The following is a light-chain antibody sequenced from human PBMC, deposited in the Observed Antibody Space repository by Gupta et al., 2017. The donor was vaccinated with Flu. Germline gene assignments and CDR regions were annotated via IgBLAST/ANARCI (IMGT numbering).Light chain of an antibody. CDR2: KDT. CDR3: QARDTTTSV. J-gene: IGLJ1*01. Sequence: SSELTQPPSVSVSPGQTVTITCSGENLTNKYASWYQQRAGQSPVVVIYKDTNRAPGNPGRFSGSSSGNTATLTIRGTQAGDEDDYVCQARDTTTSVFGTGTKVTVL. V-gene: IGLV3-1*01. CDR1: NLTNKY.